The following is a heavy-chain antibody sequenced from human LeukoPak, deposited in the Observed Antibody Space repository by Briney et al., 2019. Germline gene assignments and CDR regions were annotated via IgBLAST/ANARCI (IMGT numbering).Heavy chain of an antibody. CDR3: AKSLFTSATGTGRAFHI. Sequence: GGSLRLSCAASGFIFSTYGMTWVRQIPGKGLEWVSVISGSGETTYFAQSVKGRFTISRDNSKSTLFLQMNDLRVEDTAKFYCAKSLFTSATGTGRAFHIWGQGTMVSVSS. V-gene: IGHV3-23*01. CDR2: ISGSGETT. D-gene: IGHD1-1*01. CDR1: GFIFSTYG. J-gene: IGHJ3*02.